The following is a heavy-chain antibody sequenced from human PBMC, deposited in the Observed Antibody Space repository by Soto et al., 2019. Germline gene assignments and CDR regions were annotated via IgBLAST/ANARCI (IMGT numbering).Heavy chain of an antibody. D-gene: IGHD2-15*01. CDR1: GGSMSGYH. Sequence: QVQLQESGPGLMKPSETLSLICTVSGGSMSGYHWTWIRQSPGKEMESIGSVFDSGSTKSNPSLRSRVAISMDASKRQFSLTLSSVTAADTAVYYCASCLNSAGSCLRFLRWGQGTLVTVSS. CDR2: VFDSGST. V-gene: IGHV4-59*12. J-gene: IGHJ1*01. CDR3: ASCLNSAGSCLRFLR.